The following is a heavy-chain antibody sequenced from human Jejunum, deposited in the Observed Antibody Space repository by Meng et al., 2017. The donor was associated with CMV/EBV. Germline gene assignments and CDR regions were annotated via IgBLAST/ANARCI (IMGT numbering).Heavy chain of an antibody. J-gene: IGHJ4*02. Sequence: QVRLQGSGPGLVKPSQTLSLTCPGSGGSIGSGDYYWSWIRQPPGKGLEWIGYIHDTGSTYYNPSLKSRVDISLGTSRNHFSLTLSSVTAEDTAVYFCARGSIFVSFDSWGQGTLVTVSS. CDR2: IHDTGST. V-gene: IGHV4-30-4*08. CDR3: ARGSIFVSFDS. D-gene: IGHD3-3*01. CDR1: GGSIGSGDYY.